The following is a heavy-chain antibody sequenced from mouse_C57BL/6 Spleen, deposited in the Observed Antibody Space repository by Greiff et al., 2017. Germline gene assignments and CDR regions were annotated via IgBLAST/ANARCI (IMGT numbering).Heavy chain of an antibody. CDR1: GFTFSSYG. Sequence: EVMLVESGGDLVKPGGSLKLSCAASGFTFSSYGMSWVRQTPDKRLEWVATISSGGSYTYYPDSVKGRFTISRDNAKNTLYLQMSSLKSEDTAMYYCARLRPFDYWGQGTTLTVSS. V-gene: IGHV5-6*02. CDR2: ISSGGSYT. CDR3: ARLRPFDY. J-gene: IGHJ2*01.